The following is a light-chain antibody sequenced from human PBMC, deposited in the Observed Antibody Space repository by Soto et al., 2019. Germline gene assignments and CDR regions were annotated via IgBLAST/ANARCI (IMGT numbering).Light chain of an antibody. CDR2: AAS. J-gene: IGKJ5*01. Sequence: DIQVTRCPSSLSASVADRVTITCRPRQNLSSYLNNYQRKPGEAAKLLIYAASSLQSGVPSRFSGSGSGTDFTLTIISRQPEDFAAYYCQQANSCPYTFGQGTRLEIK. CDR3: QQANSCPYT. CDR1: QNLSSY. V-gene: IGKV1-39*01.